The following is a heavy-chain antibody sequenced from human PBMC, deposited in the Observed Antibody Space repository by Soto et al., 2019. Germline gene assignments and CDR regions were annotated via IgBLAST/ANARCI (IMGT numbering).Heavy chain of an antibody. CDR2: ISGSGGST. CDR3: AKVHGSGSYNNFPDY. Sequence: EVQLLESGGGFVQPGGSLGLSCAASGFPFSSYAMTWVRQAPGKGLEWVSLISGSGGSTYYADSVKGRLTISRDNSRDTLYLQMNSLRAEDTAVYYCAKVHGSGSYNNFPDYWGQGTLVTVSS. CDR1: GFPFSSYA. J-gene: IGHJ4*02. V-gene: IGHV3-23*01. D-gene: IGHD3-10*01.